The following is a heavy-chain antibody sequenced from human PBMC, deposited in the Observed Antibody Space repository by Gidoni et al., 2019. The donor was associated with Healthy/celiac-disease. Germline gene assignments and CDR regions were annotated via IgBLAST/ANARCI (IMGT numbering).Heavy chain of an antibody. D-gene: IGHD3-10*01. J-gene: IGHJ4*02. Sequence: EVQLLESGGGLVQPGGSLRLSCAASGFTFGSYAMSWVRQAPGKVLELVSAISGSGGSTYYADSVKGRFTISRDNSKNTLYLQMNSLRAEDTAVYYCAKEGLLWFGELPTDDYWGQGTLVTVSS. CDR2: ISGSGGST. CDR3: AKEGLLWFGELPTDDY. V-gene: IGHV3-23*01. CDR1: GFTFGSYA.